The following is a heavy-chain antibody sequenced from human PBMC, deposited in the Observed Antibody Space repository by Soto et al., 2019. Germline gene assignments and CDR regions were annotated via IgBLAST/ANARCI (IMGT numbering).Heavy chain of an antibody. J-gene: IGHJ4*02. CDR3: ARELRFIAAGGGPDY. V-gene: IGHV4-39*02. Sequence: SETLSLTCTVSGGSISNYYWGWIRQPPGKGLEWIGTVFYNGATQYNPSLKSRATVSIDTSKNQFSLKLSSVAAADTAVYYCARELRFIAAGGGPDYWGQGTQVTVSS. CDR1: GGSISNYY. D-gene: IGHD6-25*01. CDR2: VFYNGAT.